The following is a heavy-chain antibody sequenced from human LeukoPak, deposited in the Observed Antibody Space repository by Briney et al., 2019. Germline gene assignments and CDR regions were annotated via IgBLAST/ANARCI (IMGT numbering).Heavy chain of an antibody. V-gene: IGHV1-8*01. J-gene: IGHJ4*02. D-gene: IGHD4-17*01. CDR3: ARDYGDYDRD. CDR1: GYTFTSYD. Sequence: ASVSVSFKASGYTFTSYDFNWVRQAPGQGPEWIGWMNPNSGTTGYAQKFQGRVTMTRDTSISTAYMDLSSLRSEDTAVYYCARDYGDYDRDWGQGTLVTVSS. CDR2: MNPNSGTT.